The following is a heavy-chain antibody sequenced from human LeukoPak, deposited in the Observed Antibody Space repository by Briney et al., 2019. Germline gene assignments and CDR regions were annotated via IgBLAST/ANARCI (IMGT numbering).Heavy chain of an antibody. CDR2: VSAYDGNT. J-gene: IGHJ4*02. D-gene: IGHD3-9*01. CDR3: ARSFARDSDILTGYYIGDY. V-gene: IGHV1-18*01. CDR1: GYTFTNSG. Sequence: ASVKVSCKASGYTFTNSGISWVRQAPGQGLEWMGWVSAYDGNTNYAQKLQGRLTMTTDRSTSTAYMELRSLRSDDTAIYYCARSFARDSDILTGYYIGDYWGQGTLVTVSS.